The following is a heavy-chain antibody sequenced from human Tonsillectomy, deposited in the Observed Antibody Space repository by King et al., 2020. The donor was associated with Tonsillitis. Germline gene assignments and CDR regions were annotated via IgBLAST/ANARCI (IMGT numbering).Heavy chain of an antibody. D-gene: IGHD6-19*01. Sequence: QLVQSGAEVKKPGSSVKVSCKAYGATFSTYAISWVRQAPGQGLEWMGGIIPIFGTATYAQKFLGRVAINADESTSTVYMELISLRSEDTAIYYCAGNWGHSSGRIRYSGMDVWGQGTTVTVSS. CDR1: GATFSTYA. CDR2: IIPIFGTA. V-gene: IGHV1-69*01. J-gene: IGHJ6*02. CDR3: AGNWGHSSGRIRYSGMDV.